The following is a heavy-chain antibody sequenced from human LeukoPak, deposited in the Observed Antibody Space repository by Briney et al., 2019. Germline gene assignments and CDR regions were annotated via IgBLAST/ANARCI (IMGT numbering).Heavy chain of an antibody. J-gene: IGHJ6*03. D-gene: IGHD5-12*01. V-gene: IGHV3-21*01. CDR2: ISSGSTYI. CDR3: ARDSGSAYHFYYYMDV. Sequence: GGSLRLSCAASGFTFVTYSMNWVRQTPGKGLEWVSTISSGSTYIYYTDSVKGRFTISRDDAKNSLYLQMNSLRAEDTAVYYCARDSGSAYHFYYYMDVWGKGTTVTVSS. CDR1: GFTFVTYS.